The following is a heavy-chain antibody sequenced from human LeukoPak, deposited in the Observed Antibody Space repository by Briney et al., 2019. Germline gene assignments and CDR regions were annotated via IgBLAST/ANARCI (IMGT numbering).Heavy chain of an antibody. CDR2: VDNDGSTT. CDR1: GFTFGNYW. J-gene: IGHJ4*02. Sequence: GGSLRLSCAASGFTFGNYWMHWVRQAPGKGLVWVSFVDNDGSTTNHADSVKGRFTISRDNAKNTLYLQMNSLRAEDTAIYFCSRGVYGFDSWGQGTQVTVSS. V-gene: IGHV3-74*01. D-gene: IGHD5/OR15-5a*01. CDR3: SRGVYGFDS.